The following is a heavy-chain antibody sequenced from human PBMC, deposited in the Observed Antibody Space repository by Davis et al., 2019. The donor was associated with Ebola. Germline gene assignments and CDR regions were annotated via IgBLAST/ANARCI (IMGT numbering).Heavy chain of an antibody. Sequence: HTGGSLRLSCAASGFSFSAYWMHWVRHVPGKGLVWVARIKSDGTATDYADSVKGRFTISRDNTNNTLYLQMNNLRGEDTAVYYCVRDTSHQLPHWLYYFYGMDVWGQGTTVTVSS. CDR3: VRDTSHQLPHWLYYFYGMDV. CDR2: IKSDGTAT. V-gene: IGHV3-74*01. J-gene: IGHJ6*02. CDR1: GFSFSAYW. D-gene: IGHD2-2*01.